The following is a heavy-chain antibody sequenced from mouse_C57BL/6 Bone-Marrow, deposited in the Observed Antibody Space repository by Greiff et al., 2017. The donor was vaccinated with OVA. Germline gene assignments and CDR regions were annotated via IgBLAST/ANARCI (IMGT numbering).Heavy chain of an antibody. D-gene: IGHD2-4*01. J-gene: IGHJ3*01. V-gene: IGHV5-4*01. CDR2: ISDGGSYT. CDR3: ARNTMITRAWFAY. CDR1: GFTFSSYA. Sequence: EVQGVESGGGLVKPGGSLKLSCAASGFTFSSYAMSWVRQTPKKRLEWVATISDGGSYTYYPDNVKGRFTIARDNAKNNLYLLMSHLKTEDTAMYYCARNTMITRAWFAYWGQGTLVTVSA.